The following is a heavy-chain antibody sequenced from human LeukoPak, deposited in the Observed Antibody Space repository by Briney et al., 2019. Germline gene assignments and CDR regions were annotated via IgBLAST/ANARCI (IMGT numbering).Heavy chain of an antibody. Sequence: GASVKVSCKASGYTFTSYGISWVRQAPGQGPEWMGWISVYNGNTKYVQKFQGRVTMTTDTSTRTAYMELRSLRSDDTAVYYCARHTGSLYDFWSGYIDYWGQGTLVTVSS. V-gene: IGHV1-18*01. D-gene: IGHD3-3*01. J-gene: IGHJ4*02. CDR1: GYTFTSYG. CDR2: ISVYNGNT. CDR3: ARHTGSLYDFWSGYIDY.